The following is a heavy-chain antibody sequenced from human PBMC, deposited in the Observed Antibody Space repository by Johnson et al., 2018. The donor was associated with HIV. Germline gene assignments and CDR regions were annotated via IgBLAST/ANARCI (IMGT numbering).Heavy chain of an antibody. Sequence: QVQLVESGGGVVQPGRSLRLSCAASGFTFSSYAMSWVRQAPGKGLEWVAFIRYDGSIQYYADSVQGRFTISRDNSKNTLDLQMNSLTIEDTAVFYCAKTRMGGILDAFDLWGQGTMVIVS. CDR3: AKTRMGGILDAFDL. D-gene: IGHD3-10*01. CDR1: GFTFSSYA. V-gene: IGHV3-30*02. CDR2: IRYDGSIQ. J-gene: IGHJ3*01.